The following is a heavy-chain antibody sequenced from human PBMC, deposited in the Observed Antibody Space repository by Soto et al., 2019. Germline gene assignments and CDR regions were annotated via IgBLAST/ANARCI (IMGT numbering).Heavy chain of an antibody. D-gene: IGHD3-3*01. J-gene: IGHJ6*02. V-gene: IGHV1-69*01. CDR3: ARSAITLFGVVSIPPHYYSEMDV. CDR1: GGTFNRYA. Sequence: QVQLVQSGAEVKKPGSSVKVSCKASGGTFNRYAISWVRQAPGQGLEWMGGIIPIFGIGNDAQRFPGRVTITADESTGTAYMELSSLRSEDTGVYYCARSAITLFGVVSIPPHYYSEMDVWGQGTTVTVSS. CDR2: IIPIFGIG.